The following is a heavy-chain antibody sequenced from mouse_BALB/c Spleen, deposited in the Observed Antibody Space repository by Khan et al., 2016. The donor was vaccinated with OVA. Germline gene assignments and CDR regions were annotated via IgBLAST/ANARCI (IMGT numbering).Heavy chain of an antibody. Sequence: QVQLKQSGPGLVRPSQTLSITCTVSGFSLITYGVHWIRQSPGKGLEWLGVIRRGGNTDYNAAFISRLSITKDNSKSQVFFKMNSLQADDTAMYYCARNSYMYDLTYWGQGTLVTVSA. CDR1: GFSLITYG. D-gene: IGHD2-14*01. CDR3: ARNSYMYDLTY. CDR2: IRRGGNT. V-gene: IGHV2-2*01. J-gene: IGHJ3*01.